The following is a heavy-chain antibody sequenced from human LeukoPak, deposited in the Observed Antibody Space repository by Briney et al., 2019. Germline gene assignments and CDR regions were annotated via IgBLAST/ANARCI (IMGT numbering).Heavy chain of an antibody. CDR3: AKDSRNYFSPDY. CDR1: AFTFSSYG. D-gene: IGHD1-7*01. V-gene: IGHV3-30*02. Sequence: GGSLRLSCAASAFTFSSYGMHWVRQAPGTGLEWVAFIRYDGSNTYYADSVKGRFTISRDNSKNSLYLQMKSLRAEDTAVYYCAKDSRNYFSPDYWGQGTLVTVSS. J-gene: IGHJ4*02. CDR2: IRYDGSNT.